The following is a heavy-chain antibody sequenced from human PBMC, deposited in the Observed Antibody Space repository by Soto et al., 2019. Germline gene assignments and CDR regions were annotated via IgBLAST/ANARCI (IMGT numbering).Heavy chain of an antibody. V-gene: IGHV3-33*01. CDR2: IWYDGSNK. Sequence: QVQLVESGGGVVQPGRSLRLSCAASGFTFSSYGMHWVRQAPGKGLEWVAVIWYDGSNKYYADSVKGRFTISRDNSKNTLYLQMNSLRAEDTAVYYCAREEAVAGHFDYWGQGPLVTVSS. CDR1: GFTFSSYG. CDR3: AREEAVAGHFDY. D-gene: IGHD6-19*01. J-gene: IGHJ4*02.